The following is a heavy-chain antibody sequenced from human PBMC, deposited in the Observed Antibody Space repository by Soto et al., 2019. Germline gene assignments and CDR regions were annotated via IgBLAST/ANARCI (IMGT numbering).Heavy chain of an antibody. CDR3: ARRGIAAAGTLNWFDP. Sequence: ASVKVSCKASGGTFSSYAISWVRQAPGQGLEWMGGIIPIFGTANYAQKFQGRVTITADESTGTAYMELSSLRSEDTAVYYCARRGIAAAGTLNWFDPWGQGTLVTVSS. CDR1: GGTFSSYA. J-gene: IGHJ5*02. D-gene: IGHD6-13*01. CDR2: IIPIFGTA. V-gene: IGHV1-69*13.